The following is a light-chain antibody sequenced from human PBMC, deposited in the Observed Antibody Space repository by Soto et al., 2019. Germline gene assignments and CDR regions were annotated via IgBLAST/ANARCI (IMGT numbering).Light chain of an antibody. Sequence: EIVLTQSPGTLSLSPAERATLSCRASQSVSSSYIAWYQQKPGQAPRLLIYGASGRATGIPDRFSGSGSGTDFTLTISRLEPEDFAVYYCHQYDSSPLTFVGGTKVEIK. CDR3: HQYDSSPLT. CDR2: GAS. J-gene: IGKJ4*01. V-gene: IGKV3-20*01. CDR1: QSVSSSY.